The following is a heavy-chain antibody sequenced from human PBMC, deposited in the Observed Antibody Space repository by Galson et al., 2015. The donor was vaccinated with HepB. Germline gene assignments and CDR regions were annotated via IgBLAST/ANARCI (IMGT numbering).Heavy chain of an antibody. CDR2: INPSGGST. CDR1: GYTFTSYY. V-gene: IGHV1-46*04. Sequence: SVKVSCKASGYTFTSYYMHWVRQAPGQGLEWMGIINPSGGSTSYAQKLQGRVTMTRDTSTSTVYMELSSLRSEDTAVYYCARDPYIAAAQNHYYYGMDVWGQGTTVTVSS. CDR3: ARDPYIAAAQNHYYYGMDV. J-gene: IGHJ6*02. D-gene: IGHD6-13*01.